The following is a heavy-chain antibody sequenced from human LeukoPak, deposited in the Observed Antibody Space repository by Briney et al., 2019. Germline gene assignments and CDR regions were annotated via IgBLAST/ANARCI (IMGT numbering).Heavy chain of an antibody. CDR2: IKQDGSEK. CDR1: GFTFSNYW. Sequence: GSLRLSCAASGFTFSNYWVSWVRQAPGKGLEWVANIKQDGSEKYYVDSVRGRFTISRDNAKNSLFPQMNSLRAEDTAVYYCARGEYYYDGGYWGQGTLVTVSS. J-gene: IGHJ4*02. V-gene: IGHV3-7*03. CDR3: ARGEYYYDGGY. D-gene: IGHD3-22*01.